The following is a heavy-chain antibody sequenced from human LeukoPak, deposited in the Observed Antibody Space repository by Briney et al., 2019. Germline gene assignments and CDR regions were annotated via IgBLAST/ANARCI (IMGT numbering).Heavy chain of an antibody. J-gene: IGHJ3*02. Sequence: ASVKVSCKVSGYTLTELSMHWVRQAPGKGLEWMGGFDPEDGETIYAQKFQGSVTMTEDTSTDTAYMELSSLRSEDTAVYYCATRPPGYCRSTSCYAFDIWGQGTMVTVSS. V-gene: IGHV1-24*01. D-gene: IGHD2-2*01. CDR3: ATRPPGYCRSTSCYAFDI. CDR1: GYTLTELS. CDR2: FDPEDGET.